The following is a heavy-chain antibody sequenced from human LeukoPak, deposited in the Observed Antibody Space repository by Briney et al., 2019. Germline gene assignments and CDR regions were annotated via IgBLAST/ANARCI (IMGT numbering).Heavy chain of an antibody. Sequence: PGGSLRLSCAASGFTFSSYGMSWVRQAPGKGLEWVSAISGSGGSTYYADSVKGRFTISRDNSKNTLYLQMNSLRAEDTAVYYCAKDLRIGYSGYEGIYDYWGQGTLVTVSS. V-gene: IGHV3-23*01. J-gene: IGHJ4*02. CDR1: GFTFSSYG. D-gene: IGHD5-12*01. CDR2: ISGSGGST. CDR3: AKDLRIGYSGYEGIYDY.